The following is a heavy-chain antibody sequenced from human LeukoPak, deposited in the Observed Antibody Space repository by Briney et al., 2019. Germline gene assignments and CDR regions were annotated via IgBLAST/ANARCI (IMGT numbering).Heavy chain of an antibody. J-gene: IGHJ6*04. CDR1: GGSFSGYY. CDR2: INHSRST. Sequence: SETLSLTCAVYGGSFSGYYWSWIRQPPGKGLEWIGEINHSRSTNYNPSLKSRVTMSVDTSKNQFSLKLSSVTAADTAVYYCASLLWFGETPDVWGKGTRVTVSS. D-gene: IGHD3-10*01. CDR3: ASLLWFGETPDV. V-gene: IGHV4-34*01.